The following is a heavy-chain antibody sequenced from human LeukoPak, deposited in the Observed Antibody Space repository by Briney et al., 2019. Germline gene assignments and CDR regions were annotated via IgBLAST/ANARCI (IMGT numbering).Heavy chain of an antibody. CDR2: IFPGDSDI. D-gene: IGHD2-15*01. CDR1: GYRFIDYW. V-gene: IGHV5-51*01. J-gene: IGHJ6*02. Sequence: GESLKISCNGSGYRFIDYWIGWVRQMPGEGLGWVGIIFPGDSDIKYSPYFQGQVTISADKSISTACLQWSSLKASDTAMYYCVRHGLKGCSGGRCFTSFYYYGPDVWGQGSTVTVSS. CDR3: VRHGLKGCSGGRCFTSFYYYGPDV.